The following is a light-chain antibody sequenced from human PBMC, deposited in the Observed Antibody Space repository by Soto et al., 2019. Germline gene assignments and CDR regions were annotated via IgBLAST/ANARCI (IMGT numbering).Light chain of an antibody. CDR3: AAWDDSLSGVV. CDR2: RNN. Sequence: QAVVTQPPSASGTPGQRVTISCSGSSSNIGSNYVFWYQHLPGTAPKLLIYRNNQRPSGVPDRFSGSKSGTSASLAIGGLRSEDETDYYCAAWDDSLSGVVFGGGTKLTVL. CDR1: SSNIGSNY. J-gene: IGLJ2*01. V-gene: IGLV1-47*01.